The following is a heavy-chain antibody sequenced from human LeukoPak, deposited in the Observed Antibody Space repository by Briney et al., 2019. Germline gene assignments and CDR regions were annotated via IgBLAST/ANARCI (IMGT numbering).Heavy chain of an antibody. Sequence: SVKVSCKASGGTFSSYAISWVRQAPGQGLEWMGEIIPIFGTANYAQKFQGRVTITADEPTSTAYMELSSLRSEDTAVYYCARDYDFWSGYYPSSDGYYYYGMDVWGQGTTVTVSS. D-gene: IGHD3-3*01. CDR2: IIPIFGTA. J-gene: IGHJ6*02. CDR3: ARDYDFWSGYYPSSDGYYYYGMDV. V-gene: IGHV1-69*13. CDR1: GGTFSSYA.